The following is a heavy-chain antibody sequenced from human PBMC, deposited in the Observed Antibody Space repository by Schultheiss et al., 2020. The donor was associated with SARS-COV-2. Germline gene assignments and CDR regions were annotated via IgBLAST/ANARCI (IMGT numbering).Heavy chain of an antibody. Sequence: ASVKVSCKASDYTFTNYGITWVRQAPGQGLEWMGWVSAYNGNTNYAQKLQGRVTMTTDTSTSTAYMELRSLRSDDTAVYYCARSGGGSIAAAGAYYYYGMDVWGQGTTVTVSS. V-gene: IGHV1-18*01. CDR1: DYTFTNYG. CDR3: ARSGGGSIAAAGAYYYYGMDV. CDR2: VSAYNGNT. J-gene: IGHJ6*02. D-gene: IGHD6-13*01.